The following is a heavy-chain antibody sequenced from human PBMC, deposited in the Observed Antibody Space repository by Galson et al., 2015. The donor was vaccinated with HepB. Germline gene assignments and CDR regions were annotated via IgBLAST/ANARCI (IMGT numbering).Heavy chain of an antibody. Sequence: SLRLSCAASGFSFPMYGMHWVRQAPGKGLEWVAVVWYDENNKEYEDSVKGRFTISRDNSKNTLYLQMNSLRAEDTAMHYCARDHMYGYTYGSDAFQLWGQGTMVIVSS. V-gene: IGHV3-33*01. CDR1: GFSFPMYG. CDR3: ARDHMYGYTYGSDAFQL. J-gene: IGHJ3*01. D-gene: IGHD5-18*01. CDR2: VWYDENNK.